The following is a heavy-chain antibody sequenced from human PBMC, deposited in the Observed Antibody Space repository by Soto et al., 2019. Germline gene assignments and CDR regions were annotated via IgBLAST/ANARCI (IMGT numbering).Heavy chain of an antibody. D-gene: IGHD3-16*01. V-gene: IGHV3-33*01. CDR2: IWYDGSNK. Sequence: GGSLRLSCAASGFTFSSYGMHWVRQAPGKGLEWVAVIWYDGSNKYYADSVKGRFTISRDNSKNTLYLQMNSLRAEDTAVYYCAREGNSYDDTHAWYNWFDPWGQGTLVTVSS. CDR3: AREGNSYDDTHAWYNWFDP. J-gene: IGHJ5*02. CDR1: GFTFSSYG.